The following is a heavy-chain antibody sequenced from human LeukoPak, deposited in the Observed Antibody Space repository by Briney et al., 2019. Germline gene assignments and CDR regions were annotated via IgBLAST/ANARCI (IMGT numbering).Heavy chain of an antibody. D-gene: IGHD2-2*01. Sequence: SETLSLTCTVSGGSISDYYWSWIRQPAGKGLEWIGRIYTTGSTDYNPSLKSRVTMSVDTSKNQFSLKLSSVTAADTAVYYCARDTSIARFFIWGQGNLVTVSS. CDR2: IYTTGST. V-gene: IGHV4-4*07. CDR1: GGSISDYY. CDR3: ARDTSIARFFI. J-gene: IGHJ4*02.